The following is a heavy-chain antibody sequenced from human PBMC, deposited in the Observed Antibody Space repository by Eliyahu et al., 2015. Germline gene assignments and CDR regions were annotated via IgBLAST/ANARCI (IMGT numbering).Heavy chain of an antibody. CDR3: ARDSGPTDY. V-gene: IGHV3-66*02. CDR1: GFTVXSKY. CDR2: IYSGGST. D-gene: IGHD6-25*01. Sequence: EVQLVESGGGLVQPGGSLGLSCAASGFTVXSKYMSWVRQAPKKGLEWVSIIYSGGSTYYADSVKGRFTISRDNSKNTLYLQMDSLRAEDTAVYYCARDSGPTDYWGQGTLVTVSS. J-gene: IGHJ4*02.